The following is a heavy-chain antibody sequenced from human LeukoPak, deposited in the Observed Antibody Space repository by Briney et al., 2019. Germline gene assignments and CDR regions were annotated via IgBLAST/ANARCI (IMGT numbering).Heavy chain of an antibody. CDR3: ARGRGLRYSGYDLGFDY. Sequence: GASVKVSCQASGYTFTSYDINWVRQATGQGLEWMGWMNPNSGNTGYAQKFQGRVTITRNTSISTAYMELSSLRSEDTAVYYCARGRGLRYSGYDLGFDYWGQGTLVTVSS. CDR2: MNPNSGNT. CDR1: GYTFTSYD. D-gene: IGHD5-12*01. V-gene: IGHV1-8*03. J-gene: IGHJ4*02.